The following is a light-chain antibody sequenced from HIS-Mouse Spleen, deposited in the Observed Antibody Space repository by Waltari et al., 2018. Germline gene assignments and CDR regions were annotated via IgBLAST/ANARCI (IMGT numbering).Light chain of an antibody. CDR1: KLGDKY. V-gene: IGLV3-1*01. J-gene: IGLJ2*01. CDR2: QDS. Sequence: SYELTQPPSVSVSPGQTARINCSGDKLGDKYACWYQQKPGQSPVLVIYQDSKRPSGIPERFSGSNSGNTATLTISGTQAMDEADYYCQAWDSSYSVFGGGTKLTVL. CDR3: QAWDSSYSV.